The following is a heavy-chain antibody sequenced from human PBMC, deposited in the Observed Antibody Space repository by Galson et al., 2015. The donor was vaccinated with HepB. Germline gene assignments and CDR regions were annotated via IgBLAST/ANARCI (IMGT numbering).Heavy chain of an antibody. CDR1: GGTFSSYA. J-gene: IGHJ4*02. Sequence: SVKVSCKASGGTFSSYAISWVRQAPGQGLEWVGGIIPILGIANYAQKFQGRVTITADKSTSTAYMELSSLRSEDTAVYYCASPSNGYTGDYFDYWGQGTLVTVSS. CDR2: IIPILGIA. CDR3: ASPSNGYTGDYFDY. V-gene: IGHV1-69*10. D-gene: IGHD5-24*01.